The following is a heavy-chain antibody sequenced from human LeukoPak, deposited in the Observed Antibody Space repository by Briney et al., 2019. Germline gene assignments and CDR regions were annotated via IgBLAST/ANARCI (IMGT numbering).Heavy chain of an antibody. V-gene: IGHV4-28*03. Sequence: SDTLSLTCAVSGYSISSSNWWGWIRQPPGKGLEWIAYSYYTGSTYYNPSLKSRVTMSVDTSKNQFSLKLNSVTAMDTAVYYCARVFLSGSYFKNAFDIWGQGTMVTVSS. CDR2: SYYTGST. D-gene: IGHD1-26*01. CDR1: GYSISSSNW. J-gene: IGHJ3*02. CDR3: ARVFLSGSYFKNAFDI.